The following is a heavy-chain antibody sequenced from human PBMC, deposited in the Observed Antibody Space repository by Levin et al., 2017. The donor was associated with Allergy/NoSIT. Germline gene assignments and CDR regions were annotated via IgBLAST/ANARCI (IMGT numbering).Heavy chain of an antibody. Sequence: LSLPCAASGFSLGNYWMTWVRQAPGKGLEWVASIRQDGGEKYYVDSVKGRFTISRDNAKNSLYLQMNNLRAEDTAIYFCARDPGGYDYWGQGTLVTASS. CDR3: ARDPGGYDY. D-gene: IGHD4-23*01. CDR1: GFSLGNYW. V-gene: IGHV3-7*01. CDR2: IRQDGGEK. J-gene: IGHJ4*02.